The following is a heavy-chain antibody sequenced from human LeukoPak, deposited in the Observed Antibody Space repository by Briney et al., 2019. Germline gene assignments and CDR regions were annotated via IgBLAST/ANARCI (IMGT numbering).Heavy chain of an antibody. Sequence: KFQGRVSITRDTSASTAYMELSSLRSEDTAVYYCARDQVVVPSNWFDPWGQGTLVTVSS. CDR3: ARDQVVVPSNWFDP. V-gene: IGHV1-3*01. D-gene: IGHD2-2*01. J-gene: IGHJ5*02.